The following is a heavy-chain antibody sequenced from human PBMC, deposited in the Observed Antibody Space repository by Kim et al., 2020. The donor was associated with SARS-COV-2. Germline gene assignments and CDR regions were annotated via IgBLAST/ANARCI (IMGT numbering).Heavy chain of an antibody. J-gene: IGHJ3*02. CDR3: ARGLAAAGFDAFDI. D-gene: IGHD6-13*01. CDR2: ISYDGSNK. CDR1: GFTFSSYA. V-gene: IGHV3-30-3*01. Sequence: GGSLRLSCAASGFTFSSYAMHWVRQAPGKGLEWVAVISYDGSNKYYVDSVKGRFTISRDNSKNTLYLQMNSLRAEDTAVYYCARGLAAAGFDAFDIWGQGTMVTVSS.